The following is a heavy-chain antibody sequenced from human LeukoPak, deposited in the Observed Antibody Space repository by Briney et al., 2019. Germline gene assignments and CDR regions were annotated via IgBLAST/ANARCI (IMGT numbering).Heavy chain of an antibody. V-gene: IGHV3-74*01. J-gene: IGHJ3*02. Sequence: GGSLRLSCAASGFTVSSNYMSWVRQAPGKGLVWVSRINSDGSSTSYADSVKGRFTISRDNAKNTLYLQMNSLRAEDTAVYYCAREDGGYFDAFDIWGQGTMVTVSS. CDR1: GFTVSSNY. D-gene: IGHD4-23*01. CDR3: AREDGGYFDAFDI. CDR2: INSDGSST.